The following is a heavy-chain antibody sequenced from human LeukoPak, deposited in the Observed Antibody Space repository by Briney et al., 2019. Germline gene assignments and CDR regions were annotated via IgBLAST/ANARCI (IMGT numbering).Heavy chain of an antibody. CDR1: GFIFSTYA. CDR3: AKGLRLDLGELSTFDY. V-gene: IGHV3-30*18. J-gene: IGHJ4*02. Sequence: GRSLRLSRAASGFIFSTYAMHWVRQSPDKGLEWVASISYDGSFKYYVDSVKGRFTISRDNSKNTLYLQMNSLRPEDTAVYYCAKGLRLDLGELSTFDYWGQGTLVTVSS. D-gene: IGHD3-16*02. CDR2: ISYDGSFK.